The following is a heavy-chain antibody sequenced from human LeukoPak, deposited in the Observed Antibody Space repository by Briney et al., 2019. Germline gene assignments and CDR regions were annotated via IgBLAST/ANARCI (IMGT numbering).Heavy chain of an antibody. CDR2: IKQDGSEK. CDR1: GFTFSSYW. V-gene: IGHV3-7*01. CDR3: ARDIGVLWFGELFYFDY. D-gene: IGHD3-10*01. J-gene: IGHJ4*02. Sequence: GGSLRLSCAASGFTFSSYWMSWVRPAPGKGLEWVANIKQDGSEKYYVDSVKGRFTISRDNAKNSLYLQMNSLRAEDTAVYYCARDIGVLWFGELFYFDYWGQGTLVTVSS.